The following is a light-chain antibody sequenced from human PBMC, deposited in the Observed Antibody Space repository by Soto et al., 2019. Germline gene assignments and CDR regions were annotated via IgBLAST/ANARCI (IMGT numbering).Light chain of an antibody. Sequence: QSVLTQPPSVSGAPGQRVTISCTGSSSNIGAGYDVHWYQQLPGRAPKLLIYGNTKRPSGVPDRFSGSKSGTSASLAIARLQAEDEADYYCLSFDSSLSVVFGGGTKLTVL. CDR3: LSFDSSLSVV. CDR2: GNT. V-gene: IGLV1-40*01. CDR1: SSNIGAGYD. J-gene: IGLJ2*01.